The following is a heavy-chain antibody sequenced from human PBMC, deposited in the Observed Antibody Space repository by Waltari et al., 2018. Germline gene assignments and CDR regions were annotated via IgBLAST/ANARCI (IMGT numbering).Heavy chain of an antibody. CDR1: GFTFSGYG. D-gene: IGHD4-17*01. Sequence: QVQLVESGGGVVQPGGSLRLSCAASGFTFSGYGLHWVRQAPGNGLECVAFITFDGTNKYYADSVKGRFTISRDNPKNTMFLQMNSLRPDDTAIYYCASIFAGTAVTTIQPIDIWGQGTMVTVSS. J-gene: IGHJ3*02. CDR3: ASIFAGTAVTTIQPIDI. CDR2: ITFDGTNK. V-gene: IGHV3-30*02.